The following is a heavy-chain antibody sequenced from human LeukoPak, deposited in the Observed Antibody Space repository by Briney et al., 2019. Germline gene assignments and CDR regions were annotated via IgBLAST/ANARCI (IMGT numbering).Heavy chain of an antibody. Sequence: PSETLSLTCTVSGGSVSSGSYYWSWIRQPPGKGLEWIGYIDYSGSTNYNPSLKSRVTISVDTSKNQFSLKLSSVTAADTAVYYCARVYSGSYLGYAFDIWGQGTMVTVSS. V-gene: IGHV4-61*01. CDR3: ARVYSGSYLGYAFDI. CDR2: IDYSGST. J-gene: IGHJ3*02. CDR1: GGSVSSGSYY. D-gene: IGHD1-26*01.